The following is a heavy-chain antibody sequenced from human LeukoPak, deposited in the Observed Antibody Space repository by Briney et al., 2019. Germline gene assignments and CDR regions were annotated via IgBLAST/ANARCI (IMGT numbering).Heavy chain of an antibody. V-gene: IGHV3-15*01. J-gene: IGHJ4*02. CDR3: TTVGGDDSSGYYYRPY. Sequence: GGSLRLTCAASGFTFINAWMAWVRQAPGKGLEWVGRIKAKAHGGTIEYAAPAKGRFTISRDESKNTLYLQMNSLKTEDTAVYYCTTVGGDDSSGYYYRPYWGQGTLVTVSS. CDR1: GFTFINAW. D-gene: IGHD3-22*01. CDR2: IKAKAHGGTI.